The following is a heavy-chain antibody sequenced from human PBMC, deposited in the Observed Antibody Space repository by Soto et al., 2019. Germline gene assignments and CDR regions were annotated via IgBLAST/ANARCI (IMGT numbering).Heavy chain of an antibody. CDR1: GGTFSSYT. CDR3: ARGWVSGSYPFDY. CDR2: IIPILGIA. V-gene: IGHV1-69*02. D-gene: IGHD3-10*01. J-gene: IGHJ4*02. Sequence: ASVKVSCKASGGTFSSYTISWVRQAPGQGLEWMGRIIPILGIANYAQKFQGRVTITADKSTSTAYMELSSLRSEDTAVYYCARGWVSGSYPFDYWGQGTLVTVSS.